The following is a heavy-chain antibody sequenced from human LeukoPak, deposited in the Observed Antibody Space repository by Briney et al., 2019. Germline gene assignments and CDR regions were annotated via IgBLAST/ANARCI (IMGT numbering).Heavy chain of an antibody. CDR2: IYYSGST. CDR1: GGSISSYY. Sequence: SETLSLTCTVSGGSISSYYWSWIRQPPGKRLEWIGHIYYSGSTNYNPSLKSRVTISVDTSKNQFSLKLSSVTAAGTAIYYCARGRGYGGNYLRSFDIWGQGTMVTVSS. D-gene: IGHD1-26*01. J-gene: IGHJ3*02. V-gene: IGHV4-59*08. CDR3: ARGRGYGGNYLRSFDI.